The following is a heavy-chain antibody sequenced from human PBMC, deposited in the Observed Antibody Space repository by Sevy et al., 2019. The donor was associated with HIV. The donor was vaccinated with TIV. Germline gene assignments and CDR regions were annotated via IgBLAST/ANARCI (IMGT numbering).Heavy chain of an antibody. V-gene: IGHV4-59*01. CDR2: IYYSGST. Sequence: SETLSLTCTVSGGSISSYYWSWIRQPPGKGLEWIGDIYYSGSTNYNPSLKSRVTISVDTSKNQFSLKLSAVTAADTAVYYCARDSSGYDWGGYYYYGMDVWGQGTTVTVSS. CDR1: GGSISSYY. D-gene: IGHD5-12*01. J-gene: IGHJ6*02. CDR3: ARDSSGYDWGGYYYYGMDV.